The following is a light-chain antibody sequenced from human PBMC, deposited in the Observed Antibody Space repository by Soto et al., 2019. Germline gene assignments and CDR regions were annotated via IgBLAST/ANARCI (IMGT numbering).Light chain of an antibody. J-gene: IGLJ1*01. CDR1: SRDVGGYNY. Sequence: QSALTQPASVSGSPGQPITISCTGTSRDVGGYNYVSWYQQHPGKAPKLMIFDVTNRPSGVSTRFSGSKSGDTASLTISGLQADDEADYYCCSYTSTSTLHYVFGTGTKLTVL. CDR3: CSYTSTSTLHYV. CDR2: DVT. V-gene: IGLV2-14*03.